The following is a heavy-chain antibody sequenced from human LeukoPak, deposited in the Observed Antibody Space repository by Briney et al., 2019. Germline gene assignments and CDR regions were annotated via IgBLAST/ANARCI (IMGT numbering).Heavy chain of an antibody. CDR1: GFTFSSYW. V-gene: IGHV3-74*01. D-gene: IGHD6-6*01. Sequence: PGGSLRLSCAASGFTFSSYWTHWVRQAPGKGLVWVSRINSDGSSTSYADSVKGRFTISRDNAKNTLYLQMNSLRAEDTAVYYCARSPSSSVSWFDPWGQGTLVTVSS. CDR2: INSDGSST. CDR3: ARSPSSSVSWFDP. J-gene: IGHJ5*02.